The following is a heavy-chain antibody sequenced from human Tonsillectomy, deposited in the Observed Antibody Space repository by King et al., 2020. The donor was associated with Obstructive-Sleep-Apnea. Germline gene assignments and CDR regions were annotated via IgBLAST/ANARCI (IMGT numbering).Heavy chain of an antibody. D-gene: IGHD6-13*01. Sequence: QVQLQQWGAGLLKPSETLSLTCAVFGGSFSDYYWSWIRQPPGKGLEWIGEINHSGGTNYNPSLKSRVTISVDTSKNQFSLKLNSVTAADTAVYYCARGSGAAAVNWFDPWGQGTLVIVSS. V-gene: IGHV4-34*01. J-gene: IGHJ5*02. CDR1: GGSFSDYY. CDR3: ARGSGAAAVNWFDP. CDR2: INHSGGT.